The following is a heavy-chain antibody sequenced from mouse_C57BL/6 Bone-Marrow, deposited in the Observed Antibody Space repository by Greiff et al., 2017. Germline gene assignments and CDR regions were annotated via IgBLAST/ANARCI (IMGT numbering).Heavy chain of an antibody. J-gene: IGHJ4*01. CDR3: ARGGMVTAYYYAKDY. Sequence: QVQLQQPGAELVKPGASVKLSCKASGYTFTSYWMQWVKQRPGQGLEWIGEIDPSDSYTNYNQKFKGKATLTVDTSSSTAYMQRSSLTSEDSAVYYCARGGMVTAYYYAKDYWGQGTSVTVSS. CDR1: GYTFTSYW. CDR2: IDPSDSYT. D-gene: IGHD2-2*01. V-gene: IGHV1-50*01.